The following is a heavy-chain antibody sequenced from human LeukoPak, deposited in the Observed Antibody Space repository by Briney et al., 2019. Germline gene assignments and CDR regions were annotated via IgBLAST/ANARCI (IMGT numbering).Heavy chain of an antibody. J-gene: IGHJ4*02. CDR3: ARDRRYYYGSGSYRLNYFDY. Sequence: GGSLRLSCAASGFIFSSYSMNWVRQAPGKGLEWVSSISSSSYIYYADSLKGRFTISRDNAKNSLYLQMNSLRAEDTAMYYCARDRRYYYGSGSYRLNYFDYWGQGTLVTVSS. CDR2: ISSSSYI. V-gene: IGHV3-21*01. D-gene: IGHD3-10*01. CDR1: GFIFSSYS.